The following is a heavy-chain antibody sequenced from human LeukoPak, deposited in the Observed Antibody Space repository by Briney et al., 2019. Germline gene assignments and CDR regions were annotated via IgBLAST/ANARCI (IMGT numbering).Heavy chain of an antibody. CDR3: VVVREDGYYYYMDV. Sequence: GGSLRLSCAASGFTFSSYGMSWVRQAPGKGLEWVSLISGSGGRAYYADSVKGRLTISRDNAKNTLYLQMNSLRAEDTAVYYCVVVREDGYYYYMDVWGKGTTVTISS. CDR2: ISGSGGRA. V-gene: IGHV3-23*01. J-gene: IGHJ6*03. D-gene: IGHD3-10*01. CDR1: GFTFSSYG.